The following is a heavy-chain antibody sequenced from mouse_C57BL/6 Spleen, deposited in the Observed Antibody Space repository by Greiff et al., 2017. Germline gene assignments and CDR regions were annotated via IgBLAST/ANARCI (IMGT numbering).Heavy chain of an antibody. J-gene: IGHJ3*01. D-gene: IGHD2-2*01. CDR1: GYSFTGYY. CDR3: ARYGGYPFAY. CDR2: INPSTGGT. V-gene: IGHV1-42*01. Sequence: EVQLQQSGPELVKPGASVKLSCKASGYSFTGYYMNWVKQSPEQSLEWIGKINPSTGGTTYNQKFKAKATLTVDKSSSTAYMQLKSLTSEDSAVYYCARYGGYPFAYWGQGTLVTVSA.